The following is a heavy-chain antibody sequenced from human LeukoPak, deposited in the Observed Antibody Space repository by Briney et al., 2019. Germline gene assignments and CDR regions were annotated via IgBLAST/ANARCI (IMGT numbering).Heavy chain of an antibody. J-gene: IGHJ4*02. Sequence: SVKVSCKASGGTFSSYAISWVRQAPGQGLEWMGGIIPIFGTANYAQKFQGRVTITADESTSTAYMGLSSLRSEDTAVYYCARTVRLEWLPIDYWGQGTLVTVSS. D-gene: IGHD3-3*01. CDR3: ARTVRLEWLPIDY. CDR1: GGTFSSYA. CDR2: IIPIFGTA. V-gene: IGHV1-69*13.